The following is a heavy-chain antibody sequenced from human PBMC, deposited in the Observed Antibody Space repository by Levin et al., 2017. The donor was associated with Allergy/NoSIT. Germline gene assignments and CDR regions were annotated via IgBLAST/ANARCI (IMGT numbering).Heavy chain of an antibody. V-gene: IGHV3-23*01. CDR3: AKDPECSSTSCWFDP. CDR2: ISGSGGST. J-gene: IGHJ5*02. D-gene: IGHD2-2*01. CDR1: GFTFSSYA. Sequence: GESLKISCAASGFTFSSYAMSWVRQAPGKGLEWVSAISGSGGSTYYADSVKGRFTISRDNSKNTLYLQMNSLRAEDTAVYYCAKDPECSSTSCWFDPWGQGTLVTVSS.